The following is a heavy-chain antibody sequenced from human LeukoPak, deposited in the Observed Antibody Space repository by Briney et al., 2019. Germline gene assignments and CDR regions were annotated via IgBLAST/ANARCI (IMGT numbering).Heavy chain of an antibody. V-gene: IGHV1-18*01. D-gene: IGHD2-15*01. CDR1: GYXFATHG. Sequence: ASVKVSCKASGYXFATHGISWVRQAPGQGLEWMGWIGAYNGNTNFAQNFRGRVTMTTDTSTSTAYMELRSLRSDDTAVYYCAKDHQFDFDYWGQGTLVTVSS. CDR2: IGAYNGNT. J-gene: IGHJ4*02. CDR3: AKDHQFDFDY.